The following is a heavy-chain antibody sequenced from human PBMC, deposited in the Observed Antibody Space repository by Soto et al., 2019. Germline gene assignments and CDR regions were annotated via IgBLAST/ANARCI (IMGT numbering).Heavy chain of an antibody. CDR2: ISYDGTNK. D-gene: IGHD2-21*01. CDR3: AKAVPPFVVVASCEY. CDR1: GFTFRNFG. Sequence: HPWGSLRLSCAASGFTFRNFGMHWVRQAPGKGLEWVAVISYDGTNKYYADSVKGRFTISRDNSKNPLYLQINSLRAEDTAVYYCAKAVPPFVVVASCEYWGNGNLVTVST. V-gene: IGHV3-30*18. J-gene: IGHJ4*01.